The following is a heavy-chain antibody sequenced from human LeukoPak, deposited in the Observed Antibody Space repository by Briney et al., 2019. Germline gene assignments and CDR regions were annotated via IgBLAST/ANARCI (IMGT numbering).Heavy chain of an antibody. Sequence: SETLSLTCSVSGGSIYSYYWTWIRQPPGKGLEWIGFISNSGTTNYSPSLKSRVTISVDMSNHQFSLSLSSVTAADTAVYYCAAYSGSYYDYWGQGTLVTVSS. CDR3: AAYSGSYYDY. CDR2: ISNSGTT. D-gene: IGHD1-26*01. J-gene: IGHJ4*02. V-gene: IGHV4-59*01. CDR1: GGSIYSYY.